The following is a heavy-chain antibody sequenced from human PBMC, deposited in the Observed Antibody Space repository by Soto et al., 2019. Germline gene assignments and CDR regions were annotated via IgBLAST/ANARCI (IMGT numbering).Heavy chain of an antibody. CDR1: GGSISSSSYY. CDR3: ARRDRYDSSGYSFDY. CDR2: IYYSGST. D-gene: IGHD3-22*01. V-gene: IGHV4-39*01. Sequence: LSLTCTVSGGSISSSSYYWGWIRQPPGKGLEWIGSIYYSGSTYYNPSLKSRVTISVDTSKNQFSLKLSSVTAADTAVYYCARRDRYDSSGYSFDYWGQGTLVTVSS. J-gene: IGHJ4*02.